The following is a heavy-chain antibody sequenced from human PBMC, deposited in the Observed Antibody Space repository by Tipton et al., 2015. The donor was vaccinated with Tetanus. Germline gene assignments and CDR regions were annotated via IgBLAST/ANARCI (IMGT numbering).Heavy chain of an antibody. D-gene: IGHD7-27*01. CDR1: DSIASHSY. CDR2: LYSDGRT. Sequence: GSLRLSCAVSDSIASHSYVTWVRQAPGKGLEWVSVLYSDGRTDYADSVRGRFTISRDNSRDTLYLQMNSLRADDTAVYYCASSPRFRTGRFESWGQGTQVTVSS. J-gene: IGHJ4*02. CDR3: ASSPRFRTGRFES. V-gene: IGHV3-53*01.